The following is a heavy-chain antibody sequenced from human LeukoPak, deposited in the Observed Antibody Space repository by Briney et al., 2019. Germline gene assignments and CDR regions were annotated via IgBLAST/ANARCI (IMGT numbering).Heavy chain of an antibody. Sequence: GASVKVSCKASGYTFTSYGISWVRQAPGQGLEWVGWISAYNGNTNYAQKLQGRVTMTTDTTTSTAYMELRSLRSDDTAVYYCARDQSSGSYLCDFWGQGTLVTVSS. V-gene: IGHV1-18*01. CDR3: ARDQSSGSYLCDF. CDR1: GYTFTSYG. D-gene: IGHD1-26*01. CDR2: ISAYNGNT. J-gene: IGHJ4*02.